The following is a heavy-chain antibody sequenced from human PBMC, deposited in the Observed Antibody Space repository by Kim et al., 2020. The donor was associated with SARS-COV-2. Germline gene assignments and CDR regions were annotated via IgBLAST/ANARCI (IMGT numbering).Heavy chain of an antibody. CDR3: ASGLDYYYYGMDV. J-gene: IGHJ6*02. D-gene: IGHD3-16*01. Sequence: STPTSKRRVTIAVATSKNQFSLKLSSVTAADTAVYYCASGLDYYYYGMDVWGQGTTVTVSS. V-gene: IGHV4-59*09.